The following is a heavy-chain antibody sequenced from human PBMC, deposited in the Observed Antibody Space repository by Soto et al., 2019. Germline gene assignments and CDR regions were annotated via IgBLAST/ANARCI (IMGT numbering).Heavy chain of an antibody. CDR2: ISYDGNNK. Sequence: QVNLVESGGGVVQPGRSLGPPCEASGFIFSDFGMHWVRQAPGKGLGWVAVISYDGNNKYYAQSVKGRFTISRDNSKNTLFLNMDSLRPEDTAVYHCVKGDLDTAVVNSPDAFDFWGPGTMVTVS. J-gene: IGHJ3*01. CDR1: GFIFSDFG. D-gene: IGHD5-18*01. CDR3: VKGDLDTAVVNSPDAFDF. V-gene: IGHV3-30*18.